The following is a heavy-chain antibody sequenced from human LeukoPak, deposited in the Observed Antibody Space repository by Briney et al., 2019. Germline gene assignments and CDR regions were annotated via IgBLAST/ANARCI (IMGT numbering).Heavy chain of an antibody. CDR2: IYYNGQS. J-gene: IGHJ4*02. V-gene: IGHV4-31*01. Sequence: SETLSLTCTVSGGSISTAGYYWSWIRQHPGKGLEWLGYIYYNGQSYYNPSLKSLRTLSADTPDNQFSLKVASVTAADTAVYYCARGAEYVYYFDCWGQGSLVTVSS. CDR1: GGSISTAGYY. CDR3: ARGAEYVYYFDC. D-gene: IGHD2-2*01.